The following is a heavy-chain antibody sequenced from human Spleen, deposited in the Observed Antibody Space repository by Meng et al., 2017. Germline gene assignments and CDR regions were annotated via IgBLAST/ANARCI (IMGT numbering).Heavy chain of an antibody. J-gene: IGHJ6*02. V-gene: IGHV3-73*01. Sequence: GESLKISCAASGFTFSGSAMHWVRQASGKGLAWVGRIRSKANSYATAYAASVKGRFTISRDDSKNTAYLQMNSLKTEDTAVYYCTRQGRYCSGGSCYVGYYYYYGMDVWGQGTTVTVSS. CDR2: IRSKANSYAT. D-gene: IGHD2-15*01. CDR3: TRQGRYCSGGSCYVGYYYYYGMDV. CDR1: GFTFSGSA.